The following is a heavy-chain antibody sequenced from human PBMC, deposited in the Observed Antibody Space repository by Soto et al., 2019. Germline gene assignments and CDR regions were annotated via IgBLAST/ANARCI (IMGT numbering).Heavy chain of an antibody. D-gene: IGHD3-10*01. CDR2: IYYSGST. CDR1: GGSISSSSYY. J-gene: IGHJ4*02. V-gene: IGHV4-39*01. Sequence: ASETLSLTCTVSGGSISSSSYYWGWIRQPPGKGLEWIGSIYYSGSTYYNPSLKSRVTISVDTSKNQFSLKLSSVTAADTAVYYCARHVSRGYHGSGSYYNLDYWGQGTLVTVSS. CDR3: ARHVSRGYHGSGSYYNLDY.